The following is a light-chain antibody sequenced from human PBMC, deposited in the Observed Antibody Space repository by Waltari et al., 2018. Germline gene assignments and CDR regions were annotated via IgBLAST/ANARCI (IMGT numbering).Light chain of an antibody. CDR1: QTVGSSS. Sequence: EIVLTQSPGTASLSPGARVTLPCRASQTVGSSSLAWYQQKPGPAPRLVIYRASRRATGLPDRFSCSGSGTEFSLTISRLEPEDFAVYYCQQHGTLPATFGQGTKVEIK. V-gene: IGKV3-20*01. CDR3: QQHGTLPAT. CDR2: RAS. J-gene: IGKJ1*01.